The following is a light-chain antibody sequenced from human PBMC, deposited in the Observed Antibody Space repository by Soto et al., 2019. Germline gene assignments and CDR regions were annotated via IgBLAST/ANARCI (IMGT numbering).Light chain of an antibody. CDR2: GAS. V-gene: IGKV3-20*01. CDR3: QKYGSSPPT. J-gene: IGKJ1*01. CDR1: QSVSSNY. Sequence: EIVLTQSPGTLSLSPGERATLSCRASQSVSSNYLAWYRRKPGQAPRLLIYGASSRATGIPDRFSGSGSGTDFTLPITRLETEDFAVYYCQKYGSSPPTFGPWTRVEIK.